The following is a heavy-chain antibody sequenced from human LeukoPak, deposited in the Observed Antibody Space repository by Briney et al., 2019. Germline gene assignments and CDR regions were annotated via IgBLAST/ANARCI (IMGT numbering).Heavy chain of an antibody. J-gene: IGHJ4*02. CDR2: IYHSGST. CDR3: ARPYSGRFDY. V-gene: IGHV4-38-2*01. D-gene: IGHD1-26*01. CDR1: GYSISSGYY. Sequence: SETLSLTCAVPGYSISSGYYWGWIRQPPGKGLEWIGSIYHSGSTHYNPSLKSRVTISVDTSKNQFSLKLSSVTAADTAVYYCARPYSGRFDYWGQGTLVTVSS.